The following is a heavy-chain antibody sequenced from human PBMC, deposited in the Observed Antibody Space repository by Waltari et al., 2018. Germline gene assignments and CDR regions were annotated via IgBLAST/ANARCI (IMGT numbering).Heavy chain of an antibody. Sequence: EVQLVESGGGLVQPGGSLRLSCAASGFTFSSYWMSWVRQAPVKGLEWVANIKQDGSEKYYVDSVKGRFTISRDNAKNSLYLQMNSLRAEDTAVYYCARERATYYYGSGSYYLFDYWGQGTLVTVSS. D-gene: IGHD3-10*01. V-gene: IGHV3-7*01. CDR2: IKQDGSEK. J-gene: IGHJ4*02. CDR1: GFTFSSYW. CDR3: ARERATYYYGSGSYYLFDY.